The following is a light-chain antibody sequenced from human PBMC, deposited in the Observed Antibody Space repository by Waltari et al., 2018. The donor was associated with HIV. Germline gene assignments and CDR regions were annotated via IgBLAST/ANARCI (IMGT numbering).Light chain of an antibody. J-gene: IGLJ2*01. V-gene: IGLV2-14*01. CDR3: SSYTSSSTVV. Sequence: QSALTQPASVSGSPGQSITISCTGTSSDVGGYNSVSWYQQHPGKAPKLMIFAVSKRPSGVSNRFSGSKSGNTASLTISGLQAEDEADYYCSSYTSSSTVVFGGGTKVTVL. CDR1: SSDVGGYNS. CDR2: AVS.